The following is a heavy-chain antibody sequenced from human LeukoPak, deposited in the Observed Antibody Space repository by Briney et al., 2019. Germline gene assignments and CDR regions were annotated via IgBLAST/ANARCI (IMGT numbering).Heavy chain of an antibody. Sequence: GGSLRLSCAASGFTFSSYGMHWVRQAPGKGLEWVAVISYDGSNKYYADSVKGRFTISRDNSKNTLYLQMNSLRAEDTAVYYCAKVPRAVAGNFDYWGQGTLVTVSS. CDR2: ISYDGSNK. V-gene: IGHV3-30*18. D-gene: IGHD6-19*01. CDR1: GFTFSSYG. CDR3: AKVPRAVAGNFDY. J-gene: IGHJ4*02.